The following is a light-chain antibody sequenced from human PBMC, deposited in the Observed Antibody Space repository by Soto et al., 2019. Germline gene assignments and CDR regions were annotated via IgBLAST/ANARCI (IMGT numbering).Light chain of an antibody. CDR3: ASWDGPVYV. J-gene: IGLJ1*01. CDR2: GDD. CDR1: TSNSGSEN. V-gene: IGLV1-44*01. Sequence: QSVLGQPPSASGAPGDRVTISCFGGTSNSGSENVKWYQHVPGTAPKLLIYGDDQRPSGVPDRFSASKSGTSASLAISGLQSEDEADYYCASWDGPVYVFGTGTKVTVL.